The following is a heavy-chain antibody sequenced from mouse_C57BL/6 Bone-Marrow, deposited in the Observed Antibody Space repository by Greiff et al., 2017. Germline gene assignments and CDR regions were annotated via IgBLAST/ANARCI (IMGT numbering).Heavy chain of an antibody. D-gene: IGHD4-1*01. J-gene: IGHJ4*01. CDR2: INPSNGGT. CDR1: GYTFTGYN. Sequence: EVQLQQSGPELAKPGASVKMSCKASGYTFTGYNMHWVKQRPGKSLEWIGYINPSNGGTSYNQKCKGKATLTANKSSSTAYMERRSLTSEDSAVYDCGRWEGAMEGWGKGTSVTVSS. V-gene: IGHV1-22*01. CDR3: GRWEGAMEG.